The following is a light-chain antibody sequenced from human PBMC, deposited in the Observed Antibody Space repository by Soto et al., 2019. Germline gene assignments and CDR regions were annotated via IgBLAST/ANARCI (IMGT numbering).Light chain of an antibody. J-gene: IGLJ1*01. Sequence: QSALTQPDSVSGSPGQSITISCTGTSSDVGGYNYVSWYQQHPGKAPKLMIYEVSNRPSGVSNRFSGSKSGNTASLTISGLQAEYGADYYCRSYTSSSPQVFGTGTKLTVL. CDR2: EVS. CDR1: SSDVGGYNY. V-gene: IGLV2-14*01. CDR3: RSYTSSSPQV.